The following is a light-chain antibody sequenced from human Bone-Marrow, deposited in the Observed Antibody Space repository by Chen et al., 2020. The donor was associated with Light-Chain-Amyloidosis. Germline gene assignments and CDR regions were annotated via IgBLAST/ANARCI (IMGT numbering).Light chain of an antibody. Sequence: QPVLTQPPSASASLGASVTLPCPLSSANTTYEADGYQQRPGKGPRFVMRVGTGGIVGSKGEGIPDRFSVLGSGLNRYLTIKNIQEEDESDYHCGTDHGSGSNFVWVFGGGTKLTVL. CDR3: GTDHGSGSNFVWV. CDR1: SANTTYE. J-gene: IGLJ3*02. V-gene: IGLV9-49*01. CDR2: VGTGGIVG.